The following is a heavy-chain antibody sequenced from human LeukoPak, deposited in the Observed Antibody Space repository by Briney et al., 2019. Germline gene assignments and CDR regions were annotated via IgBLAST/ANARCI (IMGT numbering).Heavy chain of an antibody. Sequence: GGSLRLSCAASGFTVSSNYMSWVRQAPGKGLEWVAVIWYDGSNKYYADSVKGRFTISRDNSKNTLYLQMNSLRAEDTAVYYCARDFDNYYDSSGYWGSFDYWGQGTLVTVSS. CDR1: GFTVSSNY. J-gene: IGHJ4*02. D-gene: IGHD3-22*01. CDR3: ARDFDNYYDSSGYWGSFDY. CDR2: IWYDGSNK. V-gene: IGHV3-33*08.